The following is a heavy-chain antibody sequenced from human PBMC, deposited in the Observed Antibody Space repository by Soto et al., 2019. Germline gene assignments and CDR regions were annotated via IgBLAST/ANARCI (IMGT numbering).Heavy chain of an antibody. D-gene: IGHD2-15*01. J-gene: IGHJ4*02. CDR1: GGTFSSYT. Sequence: QVPLVQSGAEVKKPGSSVKVSFKASGGTFSSYTINWVRQAPGQGLEWMGMIIPILGIANYAQKFQDRVTITADKSTSTAYMELSSLRSEDTAVYYCARGRGGRGDYWGQGTLVTVSS. CDR2: IIPILGIA. CDR3: ARGRGGRGDY. V-gene: IGHV1-69*02.